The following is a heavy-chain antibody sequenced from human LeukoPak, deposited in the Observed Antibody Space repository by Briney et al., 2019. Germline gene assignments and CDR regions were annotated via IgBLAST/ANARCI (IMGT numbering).Heavy chain of an antibody. D-gene: IGHD6-13*01. CDR2: IYSTGST. V-gene: IGHV4-4*07. CDR1: GGSTRSYF. CDR3: ARAGYTSTWTFDY. J-gene: IGHJ4*02. Sequence: SETLSLTCSVSGGSTRSYFWSWIRQSAGRGLEHIGRIYSTGSTNYSPSLKSRVSMSVDTSKNQFSLTLRSVTAADTAIYYCARAGYTSTWTFDYWGQGILVTVSS.